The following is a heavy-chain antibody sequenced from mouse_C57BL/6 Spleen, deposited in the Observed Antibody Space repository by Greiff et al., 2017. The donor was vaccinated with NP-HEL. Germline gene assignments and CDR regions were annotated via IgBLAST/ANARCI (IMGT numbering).Heavy chain of an antibody. CDR3: ARGGGTSAMDY. CDR2: INPNNGGT. D-gene: IGHD4-1*01. Sequence: EVQLQQSGPELVKPGASVKISCKASGYTFTDYYMNWVKQSHGKSLEWIGDINPNNGGTSYNQKFKGKATLTVDKSSSTAYMELRSLTSEDSAVYYSARGGGTSAMDYWGQGTSVTVSS. J-gene: IGHJ4*01. CDR1: GYTFTDYY. V-gene: IGHV1-26*01.